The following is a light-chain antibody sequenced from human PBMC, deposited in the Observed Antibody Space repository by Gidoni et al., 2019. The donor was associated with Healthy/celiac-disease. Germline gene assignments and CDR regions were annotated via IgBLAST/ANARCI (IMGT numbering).Light chain of an antibody. CDR3: SSYTSSSIVV. CDR2: DVS. CDR1: SSDVGRYNY. V-gene: IGLV2-14*01. J-gene: IGLJ2*01. Sequence: QSALPQPASVPGFPVHSITISCTGTSSDVGRYNYVSWYQQHPGKAPKLMIYDVSNRTSGVSNRFSGSKSGNTASLTIYGLQAEDEADYYCSSYTSSSIVVFGGGTKLTVL.